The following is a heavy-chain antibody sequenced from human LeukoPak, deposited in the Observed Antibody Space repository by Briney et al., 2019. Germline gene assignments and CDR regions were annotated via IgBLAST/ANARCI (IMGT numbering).Heavy chain of an antibody. CDR1: GFTFSDFS. CDR3: ARDRRTGGLTMVDY. V-gene: IGHV3-48*01. J-gene: IGHJ4*02. CDR2: ISSSSGTI. D-gene: IGHD3-10*01. Sequence: GGSLRLSCAASGFTFSDFSMNRVRQAPGKGLEWLSYISSSSGTIWYADSVKGRFTSSRDNAKNSLYLQMNSLRAEDTAVYYCARDRRTGGLTMVDYWGQGTLVTVSS.